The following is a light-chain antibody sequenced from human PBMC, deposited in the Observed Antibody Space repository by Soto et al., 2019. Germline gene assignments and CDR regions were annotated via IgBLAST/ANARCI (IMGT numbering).Light chain of an antibody. J-gene: IGKJ4*01. Sequence: EIVLTQSPGTLSLSPGERATLSCRASQSVSNNYLAWYQQKPGQAPRLLIYGASRRAAGIPDRFSGSGSGKDFNLTISRLEPEDFAVYSCQQYGSSPLTFGGGTKVEIK. V-gene: IGKV3-20*01. CDR1: QSVSNNY. CDR2: GAS. CDR3: QQYGSSPLT.